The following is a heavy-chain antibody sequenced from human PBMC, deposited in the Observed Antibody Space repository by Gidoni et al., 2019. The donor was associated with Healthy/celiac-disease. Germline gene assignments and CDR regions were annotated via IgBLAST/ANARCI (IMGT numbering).Heavy chain of an antibody. CDR2: IKQSGST. J-gene: IGHJ4*02. D-gene: IGHD3-3*01. CDR3: ARRAYDFWSGYRGGTFDY. V-gene: IGHV4-34*01. Sequence: SFSGYSWSWIRQPPGKGLEWIGEIKQSGSTNYNPSLKSRVTISVDTSKNQFSLKLSSVTAADTAVYYCARRAYDFWSGYRGGTFDYWGQGTLVTVSS. CDR1: SFSGYS.